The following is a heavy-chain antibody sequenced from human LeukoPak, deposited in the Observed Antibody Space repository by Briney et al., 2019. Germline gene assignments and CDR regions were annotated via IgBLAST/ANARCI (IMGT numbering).Heavy chain of an antibody. CDR2: IYYNGST. D-gene: IGHD4-17*01. Sequence: PSETLSLTCTVSGGSITSSTYYWGWIRQPPGKGLEWIGSIYYNGSTYYNPSLKSRVSISVDTSKNQFSLKLSSVTAADTAVYYCARSPPTMSTIYYYYYYMDVWGKGTTVTVSS. CDR1: GGSITSSTYY. J-gene: IGHJ6*03. CDR3: ARSPPTMSTIYYYYYYMDV. V-gene: IGHV4-39*07.